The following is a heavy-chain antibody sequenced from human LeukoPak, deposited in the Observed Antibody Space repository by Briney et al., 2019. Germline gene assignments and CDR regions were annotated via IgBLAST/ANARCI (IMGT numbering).Heavy chain of an antibody. CDR2: INPNSGRT. CDR1: GYTFIGYF. J-gene: IGHJ4*02. V-gene: IGHV1-2*02. Sequence: ASVKVSCKAAGYTFIGYFMHWVRQAPGQGLEWMGWINPNSGRTNFAQKFQGRVAMTRDMSTSTAYMELSRLRSDNTAVYFCAREADFAGEGFFDLWGQGTLVTVSS. D-gene: IGHD3-3*01. CDR3: AREADFAGEGFFDL.